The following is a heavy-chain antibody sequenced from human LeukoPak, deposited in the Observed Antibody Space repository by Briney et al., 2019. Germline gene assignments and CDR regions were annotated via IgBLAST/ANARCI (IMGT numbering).Heavy chain of an antibody. D-gene: IGHD2-15*01. CDR2: IYPGDSDT. V-gene: IGHV5-51*01. CDR3: ARQHCSGGTCYSDY. J-gene: IGHJ4*02. CDR1: GYSFTNYW. Sequence: GESLKISCKGSGYSFTNYWIGWVRQMPGKGLEWMGIIYPGDSDTRYSPSFQGQVTMSADKSINTAYLQWSSLKASDTAMYYCARQHCSGGTCYSDYWGQGTLVTVSS.